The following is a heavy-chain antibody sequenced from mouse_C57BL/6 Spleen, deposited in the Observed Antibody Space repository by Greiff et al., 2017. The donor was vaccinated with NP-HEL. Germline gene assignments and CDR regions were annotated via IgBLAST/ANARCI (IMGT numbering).Heavy chain of an antibody. Sequence: QVQLKESGAELARPGASVKLSCKASGYTFTSYGISWVKQRTGQGLEWIGEIYPRSGNTYYNEKFKGKATLTADKSSSTAYMELRSLTSEDSAVYFCARSNYYGPYYYAMDYWGQGTSVTVSS. D-gene: IGHD1-2*01. CDR2: IYPRSGNT. J-gene: IGHJ4*01. CDR3: ARSNYYGPYYYAMDY. CDR1: GYTFTSYG. V-gene: IGHV1-81*01.